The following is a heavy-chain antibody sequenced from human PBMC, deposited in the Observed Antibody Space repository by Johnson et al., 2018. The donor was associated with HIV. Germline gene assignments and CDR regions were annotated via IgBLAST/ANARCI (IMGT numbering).Heavy chain of an antibody. CDR1: EFTFGNYA. J-gene: IGHJ3*02. CDR2: TRHDGRNK. CDR3: AKDERQLGGWSHAFDI. Sequence: QVQLVESGGGVVQPGGSLRLSCAASEFTFGNYAMHWVRQAPGKGLEWVAFTRHDGRNKYYADSVEGRFAISRDNSKSTLYLQMSSLKAEDTAVYYCAKDERQLGGWSHAFDIWGRGTMVTVSS. D-gene: IGHD7-27*01. V-gene: IGHV3-30*02.